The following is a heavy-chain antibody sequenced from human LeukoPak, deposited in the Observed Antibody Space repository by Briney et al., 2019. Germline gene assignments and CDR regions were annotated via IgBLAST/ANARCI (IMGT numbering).Heavy chain of an antibody. D-gene: IGHD2-8*01. J-gene: IGHJ4*02. CDR1: GYTFTSYA. V-gene: IGHV1-3*01. CDR2: INAGNGNT. CDR3: TRLYCTNDVCSSFDY. Sequence: GASVKVSCKASGYTFTSYAMHWVRQAPGQRLEWMGWINAGNGNTKYSQKFQGRVTITRDTSISTAYMELSRLRSNDTAVYYCTRLYCTNDVCSSFDYWGQGTLVTVSS.